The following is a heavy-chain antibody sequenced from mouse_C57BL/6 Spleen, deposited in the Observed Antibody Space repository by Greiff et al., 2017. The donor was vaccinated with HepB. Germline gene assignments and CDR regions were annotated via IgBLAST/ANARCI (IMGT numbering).Heavy chain of an antibody. Sequence: QVQLQQPGAELVKSGASVKLSCKASGYTFTSYWMHWVKQRPGQGLEWIGMNHPNSGSTNYNEKFKSKATLTVDKSSSTAYMQLRSLTSEDSAVYYCARDYGSSWGSFDYWGQGTTLTVSS. J-gene: IGHJ2*01. V-gene: IGHV1-64*01. CDR1: GYTFTSYW. D-gene: IGHD1-1*01. CDR2: NHPNSGST. CDR3: ARDYGSSWGSFDY.